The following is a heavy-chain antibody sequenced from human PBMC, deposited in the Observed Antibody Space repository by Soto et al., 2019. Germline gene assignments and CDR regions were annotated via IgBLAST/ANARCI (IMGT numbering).Heavy chain of an antibody. J-gene: IGHJ6*02. CDR3: ARPNTRGKYNWKSYGMDV. Sequence: SVKVSCKASGGTFSSYAISWVRQAPGQGLEWMGGIIPIFGTANYAQKFQGRVTITADESTSTAYMELSSLRSEDTAVYYCARPNTRGKYNWKSYGMDVWGQGTTVTVSS. CDR2: IIPIFGTA. CDR1: GGTFSSYA. V-gene: IGHV1-69*13. D-gene: IGHD1-20*01.